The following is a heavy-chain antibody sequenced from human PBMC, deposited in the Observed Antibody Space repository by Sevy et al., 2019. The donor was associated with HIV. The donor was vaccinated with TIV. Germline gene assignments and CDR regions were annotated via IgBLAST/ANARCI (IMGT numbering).Heavy chain of an antibody. CDR1: GFTFTRYA. CDR3: ARRYFDV. CDR2: IRQDGNEI. J-gene: IGHJ4*02. Sequence: GGSLRLSCEASGFTFTRYAFHWVRQAPGKGLEWVANIRQDGNEIYYADSVKGRFTISRDNAMQSLYLEMNNLRVEDSGIYYCARRYFDVWGQGTLVTVSS. V-gene: IGHV3-7*01.